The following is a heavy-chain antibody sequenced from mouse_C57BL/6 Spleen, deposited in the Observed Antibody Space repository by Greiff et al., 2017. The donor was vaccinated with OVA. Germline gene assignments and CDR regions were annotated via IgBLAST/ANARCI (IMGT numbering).Heavy chain of an antibody. D-gene: IGHD2-3*01. CDR3: AREGYYDYYAMDY. CDR2: IHPNSGST. J-gene: IGHJ4*01. V-gene: IGHV1-64*01. Sequence: VQLQQPGAELVKPGASVKLSCKASGYTFTSYWMHWVKQRPGQGLEWIGMIHPNSGSTNYNEKFKSKATLTVDKSSSTAYMQLSSLTSEDSAVYYCAREGYYDYYAMDYWGQGTSVTVSS. CDR1: GYTFTSYW.